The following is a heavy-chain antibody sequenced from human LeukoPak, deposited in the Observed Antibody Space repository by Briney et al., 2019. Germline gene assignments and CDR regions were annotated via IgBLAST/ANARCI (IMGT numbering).Heavy chain of an antibody. CDR2: ISSSGHTT. V-gene: IGHV3-23*01. CDR3: ARATPALDY. J-gene: IGHJ4*02. Sequence: GGSLRLSCAASGFTFDRFAMTWVRQAPGNGLEWVSVISSSGHTTYFADSVKGRFTISRDNSKNTLYLQMDSLRPDDTALYYCARATPALDYWGQGTLVTVSS. D-gene: IGHD2-15*01. CDR1: GFTFDRFA.